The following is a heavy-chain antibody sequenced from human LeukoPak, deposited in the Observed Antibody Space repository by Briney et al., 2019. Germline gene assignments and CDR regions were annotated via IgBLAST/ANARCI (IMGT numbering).Heavy chain of an antibody. D-gene: IGHD3-3*01. CDR3: ARVVSGVTGGDY. V-gene: IGHV3-48*01. CDR1: GFSFSSYN. CDR2: ITPSSDTI. J-gene: IGHJ4*02. Sequence: PGRSLRLSCAASGFSFSSYNMIWVRQAPGKGLECISYITPSSDTIHYADSVKGRFAVSRDNAKNLLYLQMNSLRVEDTALYYGARVVSGVTGGDYWGQGTLVSVSS.